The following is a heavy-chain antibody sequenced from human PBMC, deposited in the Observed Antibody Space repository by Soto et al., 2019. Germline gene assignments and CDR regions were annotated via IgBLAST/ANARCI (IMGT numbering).Heavy chain of an antibody. J-gene: IGHJ6*02. D-gene: IGHD3-16*01. CDR2: INAGNGNT. CDR3: ARVGGSNYYYYYGMDV. Sequence: ASVNVSCKASGYTFTSYAMHWVRQAPGQRLEWMGWINAGNGNTKYSQKFQGRVTITRDTSASTAYMELSSLRSEDTAVYYCARVGGSNYYYYYGMDVWGQGTTVTVSS. V-gene: IGHV1-3*01. CDR1: GYTFTSYA.